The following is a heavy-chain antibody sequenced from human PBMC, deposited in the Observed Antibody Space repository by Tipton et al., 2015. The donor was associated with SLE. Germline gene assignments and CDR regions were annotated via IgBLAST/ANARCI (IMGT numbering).Heavy chain of an antibody. J-gene: IGHJ4*02. D-gene: IGHD6-19*01. CDR3: AGGNAGYSSGWYPGDFDY. CDR1: GFTFSSYW. CDR2: ITQDGSEK. Sequence: SLRLSCAASGFTFSSYWMSWVRQAPGKGLAWVANITQDGSEKFYVDSVRGRFTISRDNTKNSLYLQMNSLRAEDTAVYYCAGGNAGYSSGWYPGDFDYWGQGTLVTVSS. V-gene: IGHV3-7*01.